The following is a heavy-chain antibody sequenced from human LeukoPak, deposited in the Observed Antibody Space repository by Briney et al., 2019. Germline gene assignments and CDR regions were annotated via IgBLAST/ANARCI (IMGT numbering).Heavy chain of an antibody. D-gene: IGHD3-22*01. V-gene: IGHV3-7*01. CDR1: GFTFSNHW. CDR3: ARDRAIVFYFDL. Sequence: GGSLRLSCAASGFTFSNHWMSWVRQAPGKGLEWVANIKPDGSEKYYVDSVKGRFTISRDNAKNSLYLQMDSLRAEDTAVYYCARDRAIVFYFDLWGRGSLVTVSS. CDR2: IKPDGSEK. J-gene: IGHJ2*01.